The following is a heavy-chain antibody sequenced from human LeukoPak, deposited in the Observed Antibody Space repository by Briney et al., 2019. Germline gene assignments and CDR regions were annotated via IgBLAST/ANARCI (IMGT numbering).Heavy chain of an antibody. V-gene: IGHV3-7*01. CDR1: GFSFSSYW. D-gene: IGHD3-10*02. CDR2: IKQDGSEK. CDR3: AGVRDHYVVGDALVI. Sequence: PGGSLRLSCAASGFSFSSYWMSWVRQAPAKGLEWVANIKQDGSEKYYVDSVKGRFTISRDNAKNSLYLQMNSLRPEDTAVYYCAGVRDHYVVGDALVIGGRETVVSVSS. J-gene: IGHJ3*02.